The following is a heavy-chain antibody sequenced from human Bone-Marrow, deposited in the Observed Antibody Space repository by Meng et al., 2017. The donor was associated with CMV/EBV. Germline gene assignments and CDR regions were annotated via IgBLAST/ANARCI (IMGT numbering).Heavy chain of an antibody. Sequence: GESLKISCAASGFTFSSYSMNWVRQAPGKGLEWVSYISSSSSTIYYADSVKGRFTISRDNAKNSLYLQMNSLRAEDTAVYYCARDHRGDTARGDSMDVWGQGTTVTVSS. J-gene: IGHJ6*02. CDR3: ARDHRGDTARGDSMDV. CDR1: GFTFSSYS. V-gene: IGHV3-48*04. D-gene: IGHD5-18*01. CDR2: ISSSSSTI.